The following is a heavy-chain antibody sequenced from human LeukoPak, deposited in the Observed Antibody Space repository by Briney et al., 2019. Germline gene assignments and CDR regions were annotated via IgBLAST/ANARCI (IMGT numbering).Heavy chain of an antibody. CDR3: AKDENYCSSPVCYDVFDI. Sequence: GGSLRLSCAASGFTFSSYSMNWVRQAPGKGLEWVANIRKDGSVINYLDSVKGRFTISGDNTKQSLYLQMNGLRAEDTAMYYCAKDENYCSSPVCYDVFDIWGQGTMVTVSS. CDR2: IRKDGSVI. V-gene: IGHV3-7*01. CDR1: GFTFSSYS. D-gene: IGHD2-2*01. J-gene: IGHJ3*02.